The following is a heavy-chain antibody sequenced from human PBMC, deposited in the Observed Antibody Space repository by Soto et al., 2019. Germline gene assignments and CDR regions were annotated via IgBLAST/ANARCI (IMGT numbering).Heavy chain of an antibody. J-gene: IGHJ3*02. CDR2: IYYGGTT. D-gene: IGHD4-17*01. Sequence: PSETLSLTCTVSGGSISSGGYYWSWIRQHPGKGLELIGYIYYGGTTHYNPSLQSRGSISLDTSKNQFSLQLSSVTAADTAVYYCARAEDGDYAFDIWGQGTMVTVSS. V-gene: IGHV4-31*03. CDR3: ARAEDGDYAFDI. CDR1: GGSISSGGYY.